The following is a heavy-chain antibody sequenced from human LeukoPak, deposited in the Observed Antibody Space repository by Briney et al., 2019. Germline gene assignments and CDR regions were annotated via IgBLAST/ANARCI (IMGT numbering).Heavy chain of an antibody. CDR2: ISFDGSNK. J-gene: IGHJ4*02. Sequence: GGSLRLSCAASGFAFVSYGMHWVRQAPGKGLEWMAVISFDGSNKYYADSVKGRFTISRDNFKNTLYLQMNSLRAEDTAVYFCAKDPAGTFGSGNHYLFDWGQGTLVTVSS. CDR1: GFAFVSYG. V-gene: IGHV3-30*18. D-gene: IGHD3-10*01. CDR3: AKDPAGTFGSGNHYLFD.